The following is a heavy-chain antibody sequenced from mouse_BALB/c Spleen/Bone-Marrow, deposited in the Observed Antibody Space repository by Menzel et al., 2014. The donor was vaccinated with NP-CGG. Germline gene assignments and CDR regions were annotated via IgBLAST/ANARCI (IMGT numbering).Heavy chain of an antibody. CDR1: GYSITSDYA. Sequence: EVHLVESGPGLVKPSQSLSLPCTVTGYSITSDYAWNWIRQFPGNKLEWMGYISYSGSTSYNPSLKSRISITRDTSKNQFFLQLNSVTTEDTATYYCARKALYYAMDYWGQGTSVTVSS. V-gene: IGHV3-2*02. J-gene: IGHJ4*01. CDR2: ISYSGST. CDR3: ARKALYYAMDY.